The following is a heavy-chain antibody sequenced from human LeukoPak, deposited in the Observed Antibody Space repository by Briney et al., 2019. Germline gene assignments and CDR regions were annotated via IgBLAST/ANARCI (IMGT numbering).Heavy chain of an antibody. CDR2: IYYSGST. D-gene: IGHD3-9*01. CDR3: ARSATYYDILTGYYNVIDY. J-gene: IGHJ4*02. CDR1: GGSISSYY. Sequence: KSSETLSLTCTVSGGSISSYYWSWIRQPPGKGLEWIGYIYYSGSTNYNPSLKSRVTISVDTSKNQFSLKLSSVTAADTAVYYCARSATYYDILTGYYNVIDYWGQGTLVTVSS. V-gene: IGHV4-59*08.